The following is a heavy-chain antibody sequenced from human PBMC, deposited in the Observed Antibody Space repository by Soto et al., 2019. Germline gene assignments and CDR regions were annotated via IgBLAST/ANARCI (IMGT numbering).Heavy chain of an antibody. Sequence: KTSETLSLTCTVSGGSVSSGSYYWSWIRQPPGKGLEWIGYIYYSGSTNYNPSLKSRVTISVDTSKNQFSLKLSSVTAADTAVYYCAGTGGYCTNGVCFFDYWGQGTLVTVSS. CDR1: GGSVSSGSYY. CDR2: IYYSGST. CDR3: AGTGGYCTNGVCFFDY. D-gene: IGHD2-8*01. J-gene: IGHJ4*02. V-gene: IGHV4-61*01.